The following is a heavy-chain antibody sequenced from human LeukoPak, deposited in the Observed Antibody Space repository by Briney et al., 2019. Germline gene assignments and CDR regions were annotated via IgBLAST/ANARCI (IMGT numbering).Heavy chain of an antibody. J-gene: IGHJ4*02. D-gene: IGHD2-2*01. CDR1: GYSFTSYW. V-gene: IGHV5-51*01. CDR3: ARAQYCSSTSCAAGY. Sequence: GESLKISXKGSGYSFTSYWIGWVPQMPGKGLEWMGIIYPGDSDTRYSPSFQGQVTISADKSISTAYLQWSSLKASDTAMYYCARAQYCSSTSCAAGYWGQGTLVTVSS. CDR2: IYPGDSDT.